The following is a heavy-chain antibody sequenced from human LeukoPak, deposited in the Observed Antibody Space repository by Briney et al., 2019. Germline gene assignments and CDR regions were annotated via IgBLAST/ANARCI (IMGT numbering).Heavy chain of an antibody. V-gene: IGHV1-18*01. CDR2: ISAYNGNT. Sequence: ASVKVSCKASGYTFTSYGISWVRQAPGQGLEWMGWISAYNGNTNYAQKLQGRVTMTTDTSTSTAYMELRSLRSDDTAAYYCARNYDILTGYSAFGYWGQGTLVTVSS. CDR1: GYTFTSYG. CDR3: ARNYDILTGYSAFGY. J-gene: IGHJ4*02. D-gene: IGHD3-9*01.